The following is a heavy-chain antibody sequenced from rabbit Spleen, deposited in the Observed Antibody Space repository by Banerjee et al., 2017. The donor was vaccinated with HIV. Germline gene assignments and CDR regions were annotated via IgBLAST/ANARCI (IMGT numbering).Heavy chain of an antibody. CDR3: AREVLYAAYAGFGDATMYYFDL. CDR1: GFSFSGGYD. V-gene: IGHV1S45*01. Sequence: QEQLEESGGDLVKPGASLTLTCKASGFSFSGGYDMCWVRQAPGKGLEGIACIYAGSGSKTFFASWAKGRFTISKTSSTVTLQMTSLTAADTATYFCAREVLYAAYAGFGDATMYYFDLWGPGTLVTVS. J-gene: IGHJ4*01. D-gene: IGHD6-1*01. CDR2: IYAGSGSKT.